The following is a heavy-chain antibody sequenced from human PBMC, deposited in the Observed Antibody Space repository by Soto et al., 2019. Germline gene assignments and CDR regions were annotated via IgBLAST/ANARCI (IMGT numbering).Heavy chain of an antibody. D-gene: IGHD3-22*01. V-gene: IGHV1-18*04. CDR2: ISAYTGNT. CDR1: GYTFTSYG. J-gene: IGHJ4*02. CDR3: ARFTYYYDSSGYYYSDY. Sequence: ASVKVSCKASGYTFTSYGISWVRQAPGQGLEWMGWISAYTGNTNSAQKLQGRVTMTTDTSTSTAYMELRSLRSGDTAVYYCARFTYYYDSSGYYYSDYWGQGTLVTVSS.